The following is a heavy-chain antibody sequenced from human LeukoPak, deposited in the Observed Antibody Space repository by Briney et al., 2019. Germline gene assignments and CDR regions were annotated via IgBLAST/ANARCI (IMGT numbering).Heavy chain of an antibody. CDR2: IYYSGST. Sequence: SETLSLTCTVSGGSISSSSYYWGWIRQPPGKGLEWIGSIYYSGSTYYNPSLKSRVTISVDTSKNQFSLKLSSVTAADTAVYYCARLYYYDSSGYYVWDYRGQGTLVTVSS. D-gene: IGHD3-22*01. V-gene: IGHV4-39*01. CDR1: GGSISSSSYY. J-gene: IGHJ4*02. CDR3: ARLYYYDSSGYYVWDY.